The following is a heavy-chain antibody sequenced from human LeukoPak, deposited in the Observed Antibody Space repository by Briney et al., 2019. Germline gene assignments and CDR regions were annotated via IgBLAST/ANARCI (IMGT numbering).Heavy chain of an antibody. D-gene: IGHD1-26*01. CDR3: ARHQEGANTCVY. Sequence: SATLSLTCAVSGGSISSGPWWSWVRPSPGKGLEWVRDIYEGRSPNYNPSPNYNASLKSRVRLSVDKANNEFYLNLNSGTAGDTAVYYCARHQEGANTCVYWGQGTLVTVSS. CDR2: IYEGRSPNYNPSP. V-gene: IGHV4-4*02. J-gene: IGHJ4*02. CDR1: GGSISSGPW.